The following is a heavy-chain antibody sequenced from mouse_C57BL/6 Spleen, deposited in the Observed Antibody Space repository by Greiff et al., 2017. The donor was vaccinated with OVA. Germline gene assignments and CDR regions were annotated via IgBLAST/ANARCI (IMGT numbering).Heavy chain of an antibody. V-gene: IGHV7-1*01. CDR1: GFTFSDFY. Sequence: EVKLVESGGGLVQSGRSLRLSCATSGFTFSDFYMEWVRQAPGKGLEWIAASRNKANDYTTEYSASVKGRFIVSRDSSKSKLYLQMNALRAEDTAIYYGAREDDYDVPFAYWGQGTLVTVSA. J-gene: IGHJ3*01. CDR3: AREDDYDVPFAY. D-gene: IGHD2-4*01. CDR2: SRNKANDYTT.